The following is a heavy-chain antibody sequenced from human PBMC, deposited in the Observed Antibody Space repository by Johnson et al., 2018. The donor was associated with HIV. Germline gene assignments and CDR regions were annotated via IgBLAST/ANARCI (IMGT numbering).Heavy chain of an antibody. CDR2: ISSSGSTI. CDR3: ARGEWVGGAFDI. D-gene: IGHD3-16*01. CDR1: GFRYEDYG. V-gene: IGHV3-48*04. J-gene: IGHJ3*02. Sequence: VQLVESGGGVVQPGKSLRLSCAASGFRYEDYGMNWVRQTPGKGLEWVSYISSSGSTIYYADSVKGRFTISRDNAKNSLYLQMNSLRAEDTAVYYCARGEWVGGAFDIWGQGTMVTVSS.